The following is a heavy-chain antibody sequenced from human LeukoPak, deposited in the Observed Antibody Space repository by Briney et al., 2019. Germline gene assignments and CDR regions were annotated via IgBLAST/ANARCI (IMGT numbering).Heavy chain of an antibody. J-gene: IGHJ4*02. CDR1: GFSFSSYS. V-gene: IGHV3-21*01. D-gene: IGHD1-26*01. CDR2: IYSSSTYI. Sequence: GGSLRLSCAVSGFSFSSYSMNWVRQAPGKGPEWVSYIYSSSTYIYYANSVKGRFTISRDNAKNSLFLQMNSLRAEDTAVFYCARSLNNTGWERLDFWGQGTLVTVSS. CDR3: ARSLNNTGWERLDF.